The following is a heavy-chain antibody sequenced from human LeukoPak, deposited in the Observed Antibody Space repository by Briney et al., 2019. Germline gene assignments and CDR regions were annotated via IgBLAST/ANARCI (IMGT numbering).Heavy chain of an antibody. D-gene: IGHD1-1*01. CDR3: ARGGGTTHYYYYMDV. CDR1: GFTFSSYS. J-gene: IGHJ6*03. CDR2: ISSSSSTI. Sequence: GGSLRLSCAASGFTFSSYSMNWVRQAPGKGLEWVSYISSSSSTIYYADSVKGRFTISRDNAKNSLYLQMNSLRAEDTAVYYCARGGGTTHYYYYMDVWGKGTTVTVSS. V-gene: IGHV3-48*01.